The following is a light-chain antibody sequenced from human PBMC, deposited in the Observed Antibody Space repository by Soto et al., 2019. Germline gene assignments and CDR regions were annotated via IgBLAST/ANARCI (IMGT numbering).Light chain of an antibody. V-gene: IGKV3-15*01. J-gene: IGKJ2*02. CDR3: QQYNNWPPGT. Sequence: EIVMTQSPATMSVSPGERVTLSCRASQSVNSNLAWYQLKPGQAPRLLIYGASTRATGIPARISGSGSGTEFTLTISSLQSEDFAVYFCQQYNNWPPGTFGQGTKLQIK. CDR2: GAS. CDR1: QSVNSN.